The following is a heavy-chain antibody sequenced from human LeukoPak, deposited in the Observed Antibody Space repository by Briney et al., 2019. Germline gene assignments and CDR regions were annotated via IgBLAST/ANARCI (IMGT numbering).Heavy chain of an antibody. CDR2: IWYDASNK. Sequence: GSLRLSCAASGFTFSYYWMHWVRQAPGKGLEWVAVIWYDASNKYYADSVKGRFTISRDNAKNSLYLQMNSLRDEDTAVYYCARVGMGPRYFDYWGQGTLVTVSS. CDR1: GFTFSYYW. J-gene: IGHJ4*02. D-gene: IGHD1-26*01. CDR3: ARVGMGPRYFDY. V-gene: IGHV3-33*08.